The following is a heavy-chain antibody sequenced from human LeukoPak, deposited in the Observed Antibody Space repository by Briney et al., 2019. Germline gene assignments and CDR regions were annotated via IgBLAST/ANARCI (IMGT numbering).Heavy chain of an antibody. CDR2: FGWSGTTI. V-gene: IGHV3-48*02. D-gene: IGHD6-19*01. Sequence: PGGSLRLSCVVPGFTLNSYSMNWVRQAPGKGLEWVSYFGWSGTTILYADSVGGRFTVSRDSAKNSLYLQMNSLRDEDSALYYCARDSGSGWSNDYWGQGTLVTVSS. CDR1: GFTLNSYS. J-gene: IGHJ4*02. CDR3: ARDSGSGWSNDY.